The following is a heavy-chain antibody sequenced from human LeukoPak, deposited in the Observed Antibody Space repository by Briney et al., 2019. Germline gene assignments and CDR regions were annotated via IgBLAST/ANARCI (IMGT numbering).Heavy chain of an antibody. V-gene: IGHV4-39*07. CDR1: GGSTSSSSYY. J-gene: IGHJ6*03. D-gene: IGHD6-6*01. Sequence: SETLSLTCTVPGGSTSSSSYYWGWIRQPPGKGLEWIGSIYYSGSTYNNPPLKSRVTISVDTSKNQFSLKLSSVTPTATPVYYCARSSIAARYYYYYYMDVWGKGTTVTVSS. CDR3: ARSSIAARYYYYYYMDV. CDR2: IYYSGST.